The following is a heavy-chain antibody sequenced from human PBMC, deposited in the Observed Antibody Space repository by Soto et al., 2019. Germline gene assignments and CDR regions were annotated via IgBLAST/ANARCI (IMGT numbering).Heavy chain of an antibody. CDR3: ARGGYCSTTNCAAFDI. V-gene: IGHV3-48*01. CDR1: GFTFSHYS. D-gene: IGHD2-2*01. J-gene: IGHJ3*02. CDR2: ISSGGNTM. Sequence: EVQLVESGGGLVQPGGSLRLSCAASGFTFSHYSVNWVRQAPGKGLEWVSYISSGGNTMYYADSVKGRFTISRDNGKNPLYLQMNSLRAEDTAVYYCARGGYCSTTNCAAFDIWGQGTMVIVSS.